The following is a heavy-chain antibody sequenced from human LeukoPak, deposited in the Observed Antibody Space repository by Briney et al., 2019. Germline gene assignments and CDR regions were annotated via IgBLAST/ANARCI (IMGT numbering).Heavy chain of an antibody. V-gene: IGHV4-31*03. J-gene: IGHJ4*02. Sequence: SEPLSLTCTVYGGSISSGNYYWTWIRQHPGKGLEWIGYIYYSGSAYYNPSLKSRVTMSVDTSKNQFSLKLSSVTAADTAVYYCARGLATAQGEAAMPLWGQGTLVTVSS. CDR1: GGSISSGNYY. D-gene: IGHD2-2*01. CDR3: ARGLATAQGEAAMPL. CDR2: IYYSGSA.